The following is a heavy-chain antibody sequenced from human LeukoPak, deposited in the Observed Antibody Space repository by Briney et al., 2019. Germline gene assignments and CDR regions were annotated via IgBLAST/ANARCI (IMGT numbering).Heavy chain of an antibody. V-gene: IGHV1-2*02. D-gene: IGHD3-9*01. CDR3: ARSPDILTGENFDY. Sequence: ASVKVSCKASGYTFTDFYMHWVRQAPGQGLEWMGWINPTSGDTNYAQKFQGRVTMTRDTYISTAYMELSRLKSDDTAVYYCARSPDILTGENFDYWGQGTLVTVSS. CDR2: INPTSGDT. J-gene: IGHJ4*02. CDR1: GYTFTDFY.